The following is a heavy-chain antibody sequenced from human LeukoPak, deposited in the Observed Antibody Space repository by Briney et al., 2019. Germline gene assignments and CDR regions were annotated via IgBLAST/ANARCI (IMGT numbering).Heavy chain of an antibody. CDR1: GYTFTSYG. Sequence: VASVKVSCKASGYTFTSYGISWVRQAPGQGLEWMGWISPYNGNTNYAQKLQGRVTMTTDTSTSTAYMELRSLRSDDTAVYYCARVATVSQWELLFLYPGYYFDYWGQGTLVTVSS. J-gene: IGHJ4*02. CDR3: ARVATVSQWELLFLYPGYYFDY. CDR2: ISPYNGNT. V-gene: IGHV1-18*01. D-gene: IGHD1-26*01.